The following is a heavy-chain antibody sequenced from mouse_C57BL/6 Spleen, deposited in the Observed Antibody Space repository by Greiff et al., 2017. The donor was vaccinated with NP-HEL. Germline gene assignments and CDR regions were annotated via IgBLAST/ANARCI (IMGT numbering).Heavy chain of an antibody. D-gene: IGHD2-3*01. V-gene: IGHV1-52*01. CDR2: IDPSDSET. Sequence: VQLQQSGAELVRPGSSVKLSCKASGYTFTSYWMHWVKQRPIQGLEWIGNIDPSDSETHYNQKFKDKATLTVDKSSSTAYMQLSSLTSEDSAVYYCARLYQAMDYWGQGTSVTVSS. CDR3: ARLYQAMDY. CDR1: GYTFTSYW. J-gene: IGHJ4*01.